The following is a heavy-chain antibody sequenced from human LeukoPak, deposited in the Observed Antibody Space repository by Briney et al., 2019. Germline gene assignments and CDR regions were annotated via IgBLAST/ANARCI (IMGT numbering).Heavy chain of an antibody. Sequence: GGSLRLSCASSGFTFNRYGMSWVRQAPGKGLEWVSAISGSGGTTYYADSVKGRFTTSRDNAENSVFLQMSSLRPEDTAVYYCAKGEYHQDGIGENRFDNWGQGALVTVSS. CDR2: ISGSGGTT. D-gene: IGHD5-24*01. J-gene: IGHJ4*02. CDR1: GFTFNRYG. V-gene: IGHV3-23*01. CDR3: AKGEYHQDGIGENRFDN.